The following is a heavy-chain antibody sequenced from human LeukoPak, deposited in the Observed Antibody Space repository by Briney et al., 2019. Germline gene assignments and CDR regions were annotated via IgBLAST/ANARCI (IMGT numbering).Heavy chain of an antibody. D-gene: IGHD4-17*01. CDR3: AKDPNGDYVGAFDM. Sequence: PGGSLRLSCAASGLTFSRYAMTWVRQAPGKGLEWVSSIPVSGDPTYYADSVRGRFTVSRDNSKSSLYLQMNGLRAEDTALHYCAKDPNGDYVGAFDMWGQGTMVTVSS. J-gene: IGHJ3*02. CDR2: IPVSGDPT. CDR1: GLTFSRYA. V-gene: IGHV3-23*01.